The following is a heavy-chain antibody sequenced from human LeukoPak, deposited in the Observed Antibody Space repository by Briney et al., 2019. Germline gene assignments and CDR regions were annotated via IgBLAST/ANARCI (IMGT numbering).Heavy chain of an antibody. CDR2: IKEDGSEK. Sequence: PGGSLRLSCAASGFPFSSYWMNWARQAPGKGLEWLAYIKEDGSEKNYVDSVKGRFTISRDNDKNSLYLQMSSLRAEDTAVYYCATYKNPLRTVCFDNWGQGTPVTVSS. CDR1: GFPFSSYW. D-gene: IGHD4-11*01. CDR3: ATYKNPLRTVCFDN. V-gene: IGHV3-7*02. J-gene: IGHJ4*02.